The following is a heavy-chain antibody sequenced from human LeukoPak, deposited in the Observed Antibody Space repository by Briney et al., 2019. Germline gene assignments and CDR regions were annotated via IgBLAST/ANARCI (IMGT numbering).Heavy chain of an antibody. CDR2: IYYTGST. CDR3: ARPYLPATRFDY. J-gene: IGHJ4*02. CDR1: GASLSTSPYY. Sequence: SETLSLTCSVSGASLSTSPYYWGWIRQPPGKGLEWIGNIYYTGSTYYNVSLNSRVTISIDTSKNLFSLRLNSMTAADTAVYYCARPYLPATRFDYWGQGTLVTVSS. V-gene: IGHV4-39*01. D-gene: IGHD5-24*01.